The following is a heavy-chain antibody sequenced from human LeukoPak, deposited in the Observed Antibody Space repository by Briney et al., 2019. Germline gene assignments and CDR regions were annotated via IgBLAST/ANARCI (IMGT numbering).Heavy chain of an antibody. CDR2: INGSGGST. D-gene: IGHD5-18*01. V-gene: IGHV3-23*01. CDR3: AKVGSSITAMVHRYFDY. J-gene: IGHJ4*02. CDR1: GFTFSSCA. Sequence: PGGSLRLSCAASGFTFSSCAMSWVRQAPGKGLEWVSTINGSGGSTYYADSVKGRFTISRDNSKNTLYLQMNSLRAEDTAVYYCAKVGSSITAMVHRYFDYWGQGTLVTVSS.